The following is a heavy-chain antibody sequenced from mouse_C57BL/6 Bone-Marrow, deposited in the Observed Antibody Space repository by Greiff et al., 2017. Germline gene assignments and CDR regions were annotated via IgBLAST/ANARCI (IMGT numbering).Heavy chain of an antibody. D-gene: IGHD2-1*01. CDR3: ARSRVLLCYY. J-gene: IGHJ2*01. V-gene: IGHV1-64*01. CDR1: GYTFTSYW. CDR2: IHPNSGST. Sequence: VQLQQPGAELVKPGASVQLSCKASGYTFTSYWLHWVKQRPGQGLEWIGMIHPNSGSTNYNEKFKSKATLTVAKSSSTAYMQLSSLTSEDSAVYYCARSRVLLCYYGGQGTTLTVSS.